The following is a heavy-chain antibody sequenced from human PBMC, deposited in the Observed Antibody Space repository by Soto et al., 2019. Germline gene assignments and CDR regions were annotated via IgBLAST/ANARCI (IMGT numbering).Heavy chain of an antibody. CDR2: INDEGNNA. CDR1: GFIFKMSY. D-gene: IGHD1-26*01. V-gene: IGHV3-74*01. Sequence: PGGSLRLSCEASGFIFKMSYLHWVRQTPGKGPVCVARINDEGNNATYADSVKGRFTISRGNAKNTLYLQMDGLRVDDTGLYYCTRGPRVSSIGTGAYWGQGSLVTVSS. J-gene: IGHJ4*02. CDR3: TRGPRVSSIGTGAY.